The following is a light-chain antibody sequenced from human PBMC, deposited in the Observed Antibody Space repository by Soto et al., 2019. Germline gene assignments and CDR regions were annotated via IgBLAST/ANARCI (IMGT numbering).Light chain of an antibody. CDR3: QQTYGTLYT. CDR2: SAA. V-gene: IGKV1-39*01. J-gene: IGKJ2*01. Sequence: DIQLTQSPSSLSASVGDRVIITCRASQSILNYLNWYQHKPGKAPRLLISSAASLRSGVPSRFSGSGSGTDLTLTISSLQPDDLATYYCQQTYGTLYTFGQGTKLEIK. CDR1: QSILNY.